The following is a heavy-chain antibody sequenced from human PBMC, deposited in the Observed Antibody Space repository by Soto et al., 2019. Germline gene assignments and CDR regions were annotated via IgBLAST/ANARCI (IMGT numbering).Heavy chain of an antibody. CDR3: ARDPIVIRAYYHLYYFGMDV. CDR2: INAGNGNT. CDR1: GYTFTSYG. Sequence: ASVQVSCKASGYTFTSYGIHWVRQAPGQRLEWTGWINAGNGNTKYSEKYQGRVTITRNTSPSTPYLELSSLRSEDTAVYYCARDPIVIRAYYHLYYFGMDVWGQGNKVA. J-gene: IGHJ6*02. V-gene: IGHV1-3*01. D-gene: IGHD2-21*01.